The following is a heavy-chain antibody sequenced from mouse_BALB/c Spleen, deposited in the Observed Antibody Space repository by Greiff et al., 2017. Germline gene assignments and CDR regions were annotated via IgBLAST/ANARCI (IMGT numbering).Heavy chain of an antibody. Sequence: EVKLVESGGGLVQPGGSLKLSCAASGFTFSSYTMSWVRQTPEKRLEWVAYISNGGGSTYYPDTVKGRFTISRDNDKNTLYLQMSSLKSEDTAMYYCARLDYDPFFDYWGQGTTLTVSS. CDR3: ARLDYDPFFDY. D-gene: IGHD2-4*01. V-gene: IGHV5-12-2*01. CDR2: ISNGGGST. CDR1: GFTFSSYT. J-gene: IGHJ2*01.